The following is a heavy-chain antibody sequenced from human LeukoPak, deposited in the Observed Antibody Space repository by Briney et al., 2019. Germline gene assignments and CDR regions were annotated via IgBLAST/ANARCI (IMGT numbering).Heavy chain of an antibody. Sequence: QTGGSLRLSCAASGFTFSSYAMHWVRQAPGKGLEWVAVISYDGSNKYYADSVKGRFTISRDNSKNTLYLQMNSLRAEDTAVYYCARAPTYGPSGDYWGQGTLVTVSS. CDR3: ARAPTYGPSGDY. J-gene: IGHJ4*02. V-gene: IGHV3-30-3*01. CDR2: ISYDGSNK. CDR1: GFTFSSYA. D-gene: IGHD2-8*01.